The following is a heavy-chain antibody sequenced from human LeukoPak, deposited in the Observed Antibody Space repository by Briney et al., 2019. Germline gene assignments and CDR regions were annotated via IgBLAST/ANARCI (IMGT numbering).Heavy chain of an antibody. Sequence: SETLSLTCTVSGGSISSSSYYWSWIRQPPGKGLEWIGYIYYSGSTNYNPSLKSRVTISVDTSKNQFSLKLSSVTAADTAVYYCARSTSRSWFGELVGELDYWGQGTLVTVSS. CDR1: GGSISSSSYY. CDR3: ARSTSRSWFGELVGELDY. J-gene: IGHJ4*02. V-gene: IGHV4-61*01. D-gene: IGHD3-10*01. CDR2: IYYSGST.